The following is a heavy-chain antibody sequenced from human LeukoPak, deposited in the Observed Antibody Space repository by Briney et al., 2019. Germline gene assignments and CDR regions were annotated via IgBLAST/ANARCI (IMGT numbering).Heavy chain of an antibody. V-gene: IGHV1-18*01. J-gene: IGHJ3*02. D-gene: IGHD2-2*01. CDR3: ARGRVVSTSWKIDAFDI. Sequence: ASVKVSCKASGYTFTSYGISWVRQAPGQGLEWMGWVSAYNGNTNYAQKLQGRVTLTTDTSTSTAYMELRSLRSYDTAVYYCARGRVVSTSWKIDAFDIWGQGTMITVSS. CDR1: GYTFTSYG. CDR2: VSAYNGNT.